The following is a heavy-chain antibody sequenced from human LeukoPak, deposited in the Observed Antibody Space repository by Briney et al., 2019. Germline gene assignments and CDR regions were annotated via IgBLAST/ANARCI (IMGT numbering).Heavy chain of an antibody. CDR3: ARVGDSLPPRPYYYYGMDV. D-gene: IGHD2-21*01. Sequence: PGESLKISCKGFGYSFTSYWIGWVRQMPGKGLKWMGIIYPGDSDTRYSPSFQGQVTISADKSISTAYLQWSSLKASDTAMYYCARVGDSLPPRPYYYYGMDVWGQGTTVTVSS. V-gene: IGHV5-51*01. CDR2: IYPGDSDT. J-gene: IGHJ6*02. CDR1: GYSFTSYW.